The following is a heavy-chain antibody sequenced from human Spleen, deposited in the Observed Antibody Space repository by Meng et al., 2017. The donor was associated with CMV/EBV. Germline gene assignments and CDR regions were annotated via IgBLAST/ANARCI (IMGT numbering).Heavy chain of an antibody. V-gene: IGHV3-23*01. CDR3: AKGDRQLVLNPYCFDF. D-gene: IGHD4/OR15-4a*01. Sequence: GESLKISCAASGFTFNIYAMGWVRQAPGKGLEWVSTISGSGGNTDYADSVKGRFAISRDNSKNSLFLQMNSLRTEDTAVYFCAKGDRQLVLNPYCFDFWGQGTLVTVSS. J-gene: IGHJ4*02. CDR1: GFTFNIYA. CDR2: ISGSGGNT.